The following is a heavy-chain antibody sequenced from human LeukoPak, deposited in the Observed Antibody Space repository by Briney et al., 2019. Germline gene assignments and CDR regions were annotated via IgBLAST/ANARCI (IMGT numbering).Heavy chain of an antibody. D-gene: IGHD4-11*01. Sequence: PETPSLTCAVYGGSFSGYYWSWIRQPPGKGLEWIGEINHSGSTNYNPSLKSRVTISVDTSKNQFSLKLSSVTAADTAVYYCARTYSFFDYWGQGTLVTVSS. J-gene: IGHJ4*02. CDR1: GGSFSGYY. V-gene: IGHV4-34*01. CDR2: INHSGST. CDR3: ARTYSFFDY.